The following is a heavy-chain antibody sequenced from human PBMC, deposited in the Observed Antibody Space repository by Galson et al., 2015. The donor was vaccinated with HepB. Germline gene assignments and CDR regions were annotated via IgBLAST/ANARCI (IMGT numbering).Heavy chain of an antibody. J-gene: IGHJ5*02. V-gene: IGHV3-30-3*01. CDR1: GFTFSTYA. CDR2: VSHDGSNK. D-gene: IGHD3-3*01. CDR3: ARGYYDFWSGRHNCFDP. Sequence: SLRLSCAASGFTFSTYAMHWVRQAPGKGLEWVAVVSHDGSNKYYADSVKGRFTISRDNSKNTLYLQMNSLRVEDTAVYYCARGYYDFWSGRHNCFDPWGQGTLVPVSS.